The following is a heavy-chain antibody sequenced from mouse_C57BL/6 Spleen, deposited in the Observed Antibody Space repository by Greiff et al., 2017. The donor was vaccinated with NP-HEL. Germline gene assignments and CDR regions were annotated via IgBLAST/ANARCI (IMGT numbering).Heavy chain of an antibody. CDR1: GYTFTSYW. J-gene: IGHJ2*01. CDR3: ARGTTVVAKDY. V-gene: IGHV1-61*01. CDR2: IYPSDSET. D-gene: IGHD1-1*01. Sequence: VQRVESGAELVRPGSSVKLSCKASGYTFTSYWMDWVKQRPGQGLEWIGNIYPSDSETHYNQKFKDKATLTVDKSSSTAYMQLSSLTSEDSAVYYCARGTTVVAKDYWGQGTTLTVSS.